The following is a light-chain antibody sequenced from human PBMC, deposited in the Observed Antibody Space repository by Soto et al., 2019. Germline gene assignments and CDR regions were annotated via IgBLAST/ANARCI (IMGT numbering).Light chain of an antibody. Sequence: EIVLTQSPGTLSLSPGERATLSCRASQSVSSSYLAWYQQKPGQAPRLLIYGASSRATGIPDRFSGSGSGTDFTLTSSRLEPEDFAVYYCQQYGSSPPTFGQGTNVEIK. V-gene: IGKV3-20*01. CDR2: GAS. J-gene: IGKJ1*01. CDR3: QQYGSSPPT. CDR1: QSVSSSY.